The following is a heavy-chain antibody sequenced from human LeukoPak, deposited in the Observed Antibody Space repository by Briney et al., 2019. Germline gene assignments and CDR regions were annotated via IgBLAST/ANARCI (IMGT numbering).Heavy chain of an antibody. CDR1: GFTFSSYG. J-gene: IGHJ4*02. CDR2: IRYDGSNK. V-gene: IGHV3-30*02. D-gene: IGHD5-12*01. Sequence: GGSLRLSCAASGFTFSSYGMHWVRQAPGKWLEWVAFIRYDGSNKYYADSVKGRFTISRDNSKNTLYLQMNSLRAEDTAVYYCAKDLAIWVATIEDYWGQGTLVTVSS. CDR3: AKDLAIWVATIEDY.